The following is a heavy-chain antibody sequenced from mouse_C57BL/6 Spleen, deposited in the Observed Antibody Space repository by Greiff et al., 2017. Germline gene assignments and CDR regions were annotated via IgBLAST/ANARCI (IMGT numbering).Heavy chain of an antibody. V-gene: IGHV1-81*01. Sequence: QVQLQQSGAELARPGASVKLSCKASGYTFTSYGISWVKQRTGPGLEWIGELYPRSGNTYYNEKFKGKATLTADKSSSTAYMELRSLTSEDSAVYFCASPLIYYDYEDARDYWGQGTSVTVSS. CDR2: LYPRSGNT. CDR1: GYTFTSYG. J-gene: IGHJ4*01. D-gene: IGHD2-4*01. CDR3: ASPLIYYDYEDARDY.